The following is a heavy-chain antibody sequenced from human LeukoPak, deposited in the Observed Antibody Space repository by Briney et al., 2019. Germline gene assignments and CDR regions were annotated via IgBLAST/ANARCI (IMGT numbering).Heavy chain of an antibody. J-gene: IGHJ4*02. Sequence: PSETLSLTCTVSGGSISSSSYYWSWIRQPPGKGLDWIGYTYYSGSTNYNPSLKSRVTISLDTSKNQFSLKLTSVTPADTAIYYCARWSGTYRNFDYWGQGTLVTVSP. D-gene: IGHD1-26*01. V-gene: IGHV4-61*01. CDR2: TYYSGST. CDR1: GGSISSSSYY. CDR3: ARWSGTYRNFDY.